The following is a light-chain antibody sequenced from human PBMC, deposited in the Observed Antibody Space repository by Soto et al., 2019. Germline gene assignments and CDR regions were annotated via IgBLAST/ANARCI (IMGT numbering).Light chain of an antibody. CDR3: QQYDKSPWT. CDR1: QSVNSNY. CDR2: STS. Sequence: EIVLTQSPGTLSLSPGEGATLSCRASQSVNSNYLAWFQQKPGQAPRLLIYSTSNRATGIPDRFSGSGSGTDFTLMISRLEPEDFVVYYCQQYDKSPWTFGQGTKVEIK. J-gene: IGKJ1*01. V-gene: IGKV3-20*01.